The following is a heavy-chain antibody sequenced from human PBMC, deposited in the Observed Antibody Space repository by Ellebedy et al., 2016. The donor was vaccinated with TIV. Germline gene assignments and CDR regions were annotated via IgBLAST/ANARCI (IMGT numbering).Heavy chain of an antibody. Sequence: GGSLRLSXVGFGFTFSDSVMHWVRQVPGKGLDWVAGISVDGRAVHYPDSVKGRFTISRDNAQNTVYLQMNSLRAEDTAVYYCAKGGGSCCFEVWGQGTLVTVSS. CDR1: GFTFSDSV. V-gene: IGHV3-30*18. D-gene: IGHD2-15*01. CDR2: ISVDGRAV. CDR3: AKGGGSCCFEV. J-gene: IGHJ4*02.